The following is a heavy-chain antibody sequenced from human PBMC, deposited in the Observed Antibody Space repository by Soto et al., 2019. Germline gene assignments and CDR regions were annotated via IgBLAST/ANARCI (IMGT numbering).Heavy chain of an antibody. CDR2: ICSGGST. D-gene: IGHD6-13*01. J-gene: IGHJ4*02. CDR1: GVTVRNNY. CDR3: ATYSSLDY. Sequence: EVQLVETGGGLIQPGWSLRLSCAASGVTVRNNYMSWVRQAPGKGLEWVSLICSGGSTYYADSVKGRFTISRDNSKNTLYIQMNSLRAEDPAVYYCATYSSLDYWGQGTLVTVPS. V-gene: IGHV3-53*02.